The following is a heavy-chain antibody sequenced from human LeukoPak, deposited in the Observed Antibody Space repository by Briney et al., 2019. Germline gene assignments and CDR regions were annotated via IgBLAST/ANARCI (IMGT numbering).Heavy chain of an antibody. J-gene: IGHJ5*02. V-gene: IGHV1-69*05. D-gene: IGHD3-22*01. Sequence: SVKVSCKAAGGTFSSYAISWVRQAPGQGLEWMGRIIPIFGTSNYAQKFQGRVTITTDESTSTAYMELSSLRSEDTAVYYCARGRGKNYYDSSGYYFNWFDPWGQGTLVTVSS. CDR2: IIPIFGTS. CDR3: ARGRGKNYYDSSGYYFNWFDP. CDR1: GGTFSSYA.